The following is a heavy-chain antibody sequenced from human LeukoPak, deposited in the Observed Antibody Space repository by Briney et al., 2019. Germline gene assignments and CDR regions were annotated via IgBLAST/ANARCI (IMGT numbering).Heavy chain of an antibody. CDR1: GFTFSDYY. D-gene: IGHD6-6*01. CDR2: ISSSGSTI. Sequence: GALVLSCAASGFTFSDYYMRWIRHAPGKGLGWVSYISSSGSTIYYADSVKGRFTISRDNAKNSLYLQMNSLRAEDTAVYYCAGVAQYSSSPFDYWGQGTLVTVSS. J-gene: IGHJ4*02. CDR3: AGVAQYSSSPFDY. V-gene: IGHV3-11*01.